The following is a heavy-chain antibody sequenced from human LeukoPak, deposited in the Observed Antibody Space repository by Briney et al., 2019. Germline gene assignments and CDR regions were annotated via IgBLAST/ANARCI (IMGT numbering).Heavy chain of an antibody. CDR3: ARDSRYTSGWFGYSDS. J-gene: IGHJ4*02. CDR2: INAGNGDT. D-gene: IGHD6-19*01. CDR1: GYTFNAYV. V-gene: IGHV1-3*01. Sequence: ASVKVSCKASGYTFNAYVIHWVRQGPGQSLEWGGCINAGNGDTTYSQKFQGRVTIARDTSASTAYMELNSLRSEDTAVYYCARDSRYTSGWFGYSDSWGQGTLVTVSS.